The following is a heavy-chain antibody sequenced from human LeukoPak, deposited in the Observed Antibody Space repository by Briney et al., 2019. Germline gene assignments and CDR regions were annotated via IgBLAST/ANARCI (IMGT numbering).Heavy chain of an antibody. Sequence: PGGSLRLSCAASGFTFSSYAMSWVRQAPGKGLEWVSAISGSGGSTYYADSVKGRFTISRDNSRNTLYLQMNSLRAEDTAVYYCATYVDTAMVTTQDDAFDIWGQGTMVTVSS. V-gene: IGHV3-23*01. D-gene: IGHD5-18*01. J-gene: IGHJ3*02. CDR3: ATYVDTAMVTTQDDAFDI. CDR1: GFTFSSYA. CDR2: ISGSGGST.